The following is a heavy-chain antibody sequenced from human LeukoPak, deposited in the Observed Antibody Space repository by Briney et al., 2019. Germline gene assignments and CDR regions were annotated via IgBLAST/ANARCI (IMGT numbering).Heavy chain of an antibody. J-gene: IGHJ6*03. V-gene: IGHV3-48*04. CDR3: AGEGYSVTTYYYYYYMDV. D-gene: IGHD4-11*01. CDR1: GFTFSSYS. Sequence: GGSLRLSCAASGFTFSSYSMNWVRQAPGKGLEWVSYISSSSSTIYYADSVKGRFTISRDNAKNSLYLQMNSLRAEDTAVYYCAGEGYSVTTYYYYYYMDVWGKGTTVTVSS. CDR2: ISSSSSTI.